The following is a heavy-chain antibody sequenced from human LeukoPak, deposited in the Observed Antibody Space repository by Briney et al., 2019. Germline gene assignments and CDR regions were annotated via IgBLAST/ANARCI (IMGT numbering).Heavy chain of an antibody. D-gene: IGHD2-2*01. CDR3: ARREYCSDTTCFPCLDY. J-gene: IGHJ4*02. V-gene: IGHV5-51*01. Sequence: GESLKISCKGSGYSFTTYWIGWVRQMPGKGLEWMGIIYPGDSDTRYSPSFQGHVTISVDKSINTAYLQWSSLKASDTAMYYCARREYCSDTTCFPCLDYWGQGTMVTVSS. CDR2: IYPGDSDT. CDR1: GYSFTTYW.